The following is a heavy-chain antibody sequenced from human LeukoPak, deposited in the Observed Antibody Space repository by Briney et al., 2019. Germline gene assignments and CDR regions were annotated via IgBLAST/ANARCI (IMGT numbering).Heavy chain of an antibody. CDR1: GYSFTSYW. CDR2: IYPGDSDA. V-gene: IGHV5-51*01. CDR3: ARQRRTRNPFDY. Sequence: GESLKISCKGSGYSFTSYWIGWVRQMPGKGLEGMGIIYPGDSDARYSPSFQGQVTISADKSISTAYLQWSSLKASDTAMYYCARQRRTRNPFDYWGQGTLLTVSS. J-gene: IGHJ4*02. D-gene: IGHD1-14*01.